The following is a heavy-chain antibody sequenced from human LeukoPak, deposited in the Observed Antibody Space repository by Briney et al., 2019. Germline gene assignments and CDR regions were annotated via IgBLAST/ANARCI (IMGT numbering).Heavy chain of an antibody. D-gene: IGHD3-22*01. J-gene: IGHJ4*02. CDR3: ARERANYYDSSGRPAPRGYYFDY. CDR2: IYYSRST. V-gene: IGHV4-39*07. Sequence: SETLSLTCTVSGGSISSSSYYWGWIRQPPGKGLEWIGSIYYSRSTYYNPSLKSRVTISVDTSKNQFSLKLSSVTAADTAVYYCARERANYYDSSGRPAPRGYYFDYWGQGTLVTVSS. CDR1: GGSISSSSYY.